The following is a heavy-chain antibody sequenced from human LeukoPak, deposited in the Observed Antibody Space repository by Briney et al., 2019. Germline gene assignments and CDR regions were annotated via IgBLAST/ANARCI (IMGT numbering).Heavy chain of an antibody. CDR1: GYTFTSYG. D-gene: IGHD3-22*01. CDR2: ISAYNGNT. Sequence: ASVKVSCKASGYTFTSYGISWVRQAPGQGLEWMGWISAYNGNTNYAQKLQGRVTMTTDTSTSTAYMELRSLRSDDTAVYYRARDRTPMIVVVTLDYWGQGTLVTVSS. CDR3: ARDRTPMIVVVTLDY. V-gene: IGHV1-18*01. J-gene: IGHJ4*02.